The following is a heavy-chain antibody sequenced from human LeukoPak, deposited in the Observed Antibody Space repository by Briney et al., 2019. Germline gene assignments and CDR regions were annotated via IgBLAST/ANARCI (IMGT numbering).Heavy chain of an antibody. CDR2: IRSKTYGGTT. Sequence: GGSLRLSCTASGFTFGDDAMSWFRQAPGKGLEWVGFIRSKTYGGTTEYAASVKGRFTMSRDDSRTIAFLQMSSLRTEDTALYYCSRDFMAVAVHNGFDVWGQGTAVTVSS. J-gene: IGHJ3*01. D-gene: IGHD2-21*01. CDR3: SRDFMAVAVHNGFDV. V-gene: IGHV3-49*03. CDR1: GFTFGDDA.